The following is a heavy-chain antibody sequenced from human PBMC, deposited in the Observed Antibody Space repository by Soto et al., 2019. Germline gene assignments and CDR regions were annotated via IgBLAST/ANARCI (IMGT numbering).Heavy chain of an antibody. Sequence: EVQLLESGGSLVQPGGSLRLSCAASGFIFSNYAMSWVRQAPGKGLEWVSAIGGDGADTYYADSVKGRFTISRDNSKNTLYLQMNSLRAEDTAVYFCAIPSGLTVTGPAYWGQGTLVTVSS. CDR3: AIPSGLTVTGPAY. CDR1: GFIFSNYA. V-gene: IGHV3-23*01. CDR2: IGGDGADT. D-gene: IGHD6-19*01. J-gene: IGHJ4*02.